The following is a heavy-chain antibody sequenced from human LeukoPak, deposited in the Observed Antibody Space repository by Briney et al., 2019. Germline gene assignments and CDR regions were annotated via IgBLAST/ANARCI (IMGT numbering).Heavy chain of an antibody. CDR1: GLTFTNYG. CDR2: IPYDGSDK. D-gene: IGHD6-19*01. CDR3: AKDWSASSGWFLDY. J-gene: IGHJ4*02. Sequence: PGGSLRLSCAASGLTFTNYGMHWVRQAPGKGLEWVAFIPYDGSDKYYADSVKGRFTISRDNSKNTLSLQMNSLRADDTAVYYCAKDWSASSGWFLDYWGQGTLVTVSS. V-gene: IGHV3-30*02.